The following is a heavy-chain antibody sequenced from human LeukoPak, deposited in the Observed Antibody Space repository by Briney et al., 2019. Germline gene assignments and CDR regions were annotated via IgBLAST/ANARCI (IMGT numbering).Heavy chain of an antibody. D-gene: IGHD3-10*01. CDR2: ISSSSSTI. Sequence: GGSLRLSCAASGFTFSSYSMNWVRQAPGKGLEWVSYISSSSSTIYYADSVKGRFTISRDNAKNSLYLQMNSLRAEDTAVYYCARVRAFGEFGYYYYGMDVWGQGTTVTVSS. J-gene: IGHJ6*02. CDR3: ARVRAFGEFGYYYYGMDV. CDR1: GFTFSSYS. V-gene: IGHV3-48*04.